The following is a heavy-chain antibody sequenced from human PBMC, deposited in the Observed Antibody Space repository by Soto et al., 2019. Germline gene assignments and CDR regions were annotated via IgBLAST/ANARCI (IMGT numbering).Heavy chain of an antibody. CDR3: ARLAVVPAAPYAFDI. Sequence: QLQLQESGPGLVKPSETLSLTCTVSGGSISSSSYYWGWIRQPPGKGLEWIGSIYYSGSTYYNPSLKSRVTISVDTSKNQFSLKLSSVTAADTAVYYCARLAVVPAAPYAFDIWGQGTMVTVSS. J-gene: IGHJ3*02. CDR1: GGSISSSSYY. D-gene: IGHD2-2*01. CDR2: IYYSGST. V-gene: IGHV4-39*01.